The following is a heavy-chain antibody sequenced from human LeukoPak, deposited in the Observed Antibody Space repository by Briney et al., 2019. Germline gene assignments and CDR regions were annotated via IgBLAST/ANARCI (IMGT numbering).Heavy chain of an antibody. CDR1: GFTFSDYA. CDR2: ISVSGGST. D-gene: IGHD2-15*01. Sequence: GGPLRLSCAASGFTFSDYAMSWVRQAPGKGLEWVSTISVSGGSTYYADSVKGRFTIPRDKSKNTLFLQMNSLRAEDTAVYYCAKGGSQDYYYYYFMDVWGKGTTVTVSS. J-gene: IGHJ6*03. V-gene: IGHV3-23*01. CDR3: AKGGSQDYYYYYFMDV.